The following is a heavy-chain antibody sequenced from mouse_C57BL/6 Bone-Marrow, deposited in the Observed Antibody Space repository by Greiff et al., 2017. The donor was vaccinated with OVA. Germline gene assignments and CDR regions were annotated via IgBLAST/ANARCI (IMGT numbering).Heavy chain of an antibody. CDR2: SRNKANDYTT. CDR3: ARDHYYGSSDWYFDV. J-gene: IGHJ1*03. CDR1: GFTFSDFY. Sequence: EVKLVESGGGLVQSGRSLRLSCATSGFTFSDFYMEWVRQAPGKGLEWIAASRNKANDYTTEYSASVKGRFIVSRDTSQSILYLQMNALRAEDTAIYCCARDHYYGSSDWYFDVWGTGTTVTVSS. V-gene: IGHV7-1*01. D-gene: IGHD1-1*01.